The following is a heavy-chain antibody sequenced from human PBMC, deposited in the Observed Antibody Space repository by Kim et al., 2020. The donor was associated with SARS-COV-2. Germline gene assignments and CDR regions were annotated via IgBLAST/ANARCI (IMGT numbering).Heavy chain of an antibody. V-gene: IGHV1-69*13. CDR3: ATRGYSYDVGDFDY. CDR1: GGTFSSYA. D-gene: IGHD5-18*01. CDR2: IIPIFGTA. J-gene: IGHJ4*02. Sequence: SVKVSCKASGGTFSSYAISWVRQAPGQGLGWMGGIIPIFGTANYAQKFQGRVTITEDESTSTAYMELSSLRSEDTAVYYCATRGYSYDVGDFDYWGQGTLVTVSS.